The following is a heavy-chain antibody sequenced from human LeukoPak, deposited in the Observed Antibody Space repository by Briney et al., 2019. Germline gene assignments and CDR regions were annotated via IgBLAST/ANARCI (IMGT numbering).Heavy chain of an antibody. V-gene: IGHV3-30-3*01. Sequence: GRSLRLSCAASGFTFSSYAMHWVRQAPGKGLEWVAVISYDGSNKYYADSVKGRFTISRDNANNSLYLQMNSLRAEDTAVYYCARDQFVRALWGKLDPWGQGTLVTVSS. J-gene: IGHJ5*02. D-gene: IGHD4/OR15-4a*01. CDR2: ISYDGSNK. CDR3: ARDQFVRALWGKLDP. CDR1: GFTFSSYA.